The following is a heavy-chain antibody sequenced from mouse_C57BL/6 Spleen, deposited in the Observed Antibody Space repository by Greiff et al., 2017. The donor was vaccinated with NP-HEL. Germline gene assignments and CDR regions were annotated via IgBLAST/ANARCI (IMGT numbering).Heavy chain of an antibody. Sequence: QVQLQQSGAELVRPGTSVKVSCKASGYAFTNYLIEWVKQRPGQGLEWIGVINPGSGGTNYNEKFKGKATLTADKSSSTAYMQLSSLTSEDSAVYFCATHGYDGYYFDYWGQGTTLTVSS. J-gene: IGHJ2*01. CDR3: ATHGYDGYYFDY. V-gene: IGHV1-54*01. D-gene: IGHD2-2*01. CDR1: GYAFTNYL. CDR2: INPGSGGT.